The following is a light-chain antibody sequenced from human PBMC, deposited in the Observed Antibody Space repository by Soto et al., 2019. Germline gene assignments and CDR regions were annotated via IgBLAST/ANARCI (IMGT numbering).Light chain of an antibody. Sequence: IQMTQSPSTLSASVGDRVTITCQASQTISNWLAWYQQKPGKAPKLLIYDASSLQSGVPSRFSGRGSGTEFTLTISSLQPDDFATYYCQQYNFFPRTFGQGTKVDIK. CDR1: QTISNW. CDR2: DAS. CDR3: QQYNFFPRT. J-gene: IGKJ1*01. V-gene: IGKV1-5*01.